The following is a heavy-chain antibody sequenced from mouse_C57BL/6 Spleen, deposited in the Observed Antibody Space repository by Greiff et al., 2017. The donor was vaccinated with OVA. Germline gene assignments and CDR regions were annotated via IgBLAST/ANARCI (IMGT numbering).Heavy chain of an antibody. V-gene: IGHV1-76*01. D-gene: IGHD1-1*01. J-gene: IGHJ1*03. CDR1: GYTFTDYY. CDR2: IYPGSGNT. CDR3: ARPYYGSSPYWYFDV. Sequence: QVTLKVSGAELVRPGASVKLSCKASGYTFTDYYINWVKQRPGQGLEWIARIYPGSGNTYYNEKFKGKATLTAEKSSSTAYMQLSSLTSEDSAVYFCARPYYGSSPYWYFDVWGTGTTVTVSS.